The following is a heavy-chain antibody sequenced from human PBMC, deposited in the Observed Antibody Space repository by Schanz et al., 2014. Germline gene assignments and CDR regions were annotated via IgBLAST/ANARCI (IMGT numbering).Heavy chain of an antibody. CDR3: ARAGYDADNWFDP. CDR1: GFTFSAYA. CDR2: ISASGGTT. Sequence: EVQLLESGGGLVQPGGSLRLSCAASGFTFSAYAMTWVRQIPGKGLEWVSAISASGGTTYYADSVKGRFTISRDNAKNSLYLEMNSLRAEDTALYYCARAGYDADNWFDPWGQGTLVTVSS. J-gene: IGHJ5*02. D-gene: IGHD2-2*01. V-gene: IGHV3-23*01.